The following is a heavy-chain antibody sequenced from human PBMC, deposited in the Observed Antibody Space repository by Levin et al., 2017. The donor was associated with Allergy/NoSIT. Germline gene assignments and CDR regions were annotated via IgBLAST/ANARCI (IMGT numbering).Heavy chain of an antibody. CDR3: ARGSSEIWSSIAAFDI. D-gene: IGHD2-2*01. J-gene: IGHJ3*02. CDR1: GFTFSTYD. Sequence: ASVKVSCAASGFTFSTYDMHWVRQVTGKGLEWVSGIGTAGDTYYAASVKGRFTISRENAKNSLYLHMNNLRGGDTAVYFCARGSSEIWSSIAAFDIWGQGTMVTVSS. V-gene: IGHV3-13*01. CDR2: IGTAGDT.